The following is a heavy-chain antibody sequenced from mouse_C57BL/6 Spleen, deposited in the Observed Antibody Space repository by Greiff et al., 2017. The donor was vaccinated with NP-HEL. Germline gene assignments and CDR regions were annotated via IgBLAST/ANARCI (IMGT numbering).Heavy chain of an antibody. CDR3: ARDYSNTWFAC. Sequence: QVQLQQPGAELVRPGSSVKLSCKASGYTFTSYWMHWVKQRPIQGLEWIGNIDPSDSETHYNQKFKDKATLTVDKSSSTAYMQLSSLTSEDSAVYYCARDYSNTWFACWGQGTLVTVSA. CDR1: GYTFTSYW. D-gene: IGHD2-5*01. CDR2: IDPSDSET. V-gene: IGHV1-52*01. J-gene: IGHJ3*01.